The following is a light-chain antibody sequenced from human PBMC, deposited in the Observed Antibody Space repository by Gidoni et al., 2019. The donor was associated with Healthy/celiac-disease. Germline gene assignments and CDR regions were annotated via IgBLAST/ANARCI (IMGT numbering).Light chain of an antibody. CDR3: QAWDSSTAV. J-gene: IGLJ2*01. V-gene: IGLV3-1*01. CDR2: QDS. Sequence: SYELTQPPSVSVSPGQTASITCSGAKLGDKYACWYQQKPGQSPVLGIYQDSKRPSGIPGRFSGSNSGNTATLTISGTQAMDEADYYCQAWDSSTAVFGGGTKLTVL. CDR1: KLGDKY.